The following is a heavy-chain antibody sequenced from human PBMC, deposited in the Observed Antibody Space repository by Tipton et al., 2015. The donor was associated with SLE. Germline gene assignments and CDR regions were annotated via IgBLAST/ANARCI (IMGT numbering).Heavy chain of an antibody. V-gene: IGHV4-59*01. J-gene: IGHJ4*02. Sequence: TLSLTCTVSGGSISSYYWSWIRQPPGKGLEWIGYIYYSGSTNYNPPLKSRVTISVDTSKNQFSLKLSSVTAADTAVYYCARGPLALNYWGQGTLVTVSS. CDR3: ARGPLALNY. CDR2: IYYSGST. D-gene: IGHD6-13*01. CDR1: GGSISSYY.